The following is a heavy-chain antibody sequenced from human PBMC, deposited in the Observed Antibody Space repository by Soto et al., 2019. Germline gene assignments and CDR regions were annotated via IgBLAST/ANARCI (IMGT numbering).Heavy chain of an antibody. V-gene: IGHV1-46*01. J-gene: IGHJ4*02. CDR2: INPSGGNT. CDR3: AMSPSSTTSFDY. CDR1: GYTFTSHF. D-gene: IGHD2-2*01. Sequence: ASVKVSCKASGYTFTSHFMHWVRQAPGQGLEWMGIINPSGGNTSYAQKFQGRLTMTRDTSTSTAYMELSSLRSEDTAVYYCAMSPSSTTSFDYWGQGTLVTVSS.